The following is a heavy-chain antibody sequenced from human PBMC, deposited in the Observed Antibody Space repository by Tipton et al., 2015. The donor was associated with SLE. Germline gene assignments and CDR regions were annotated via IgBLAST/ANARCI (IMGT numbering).Heavy chain of an antibody. CDR2: IYYSGGT. V-gene: IGHV4-39*07. J-gene: IGHJ4*02. CDR1: GGSISSSSYY. D-gene: IGHD3-10*01. Sequence: TLSLTCTVSGGSISSSSYYWGWIRQPPGKGLGWIGSIYYSGGTYYNPSLKSRVTISVDTSKNQFSLKLSSVTAADTAVYYCARAKRIWFGESPNYFDYWGQGTLVTVSS. CDR3: ARAKRIWFGESPNYFDY.